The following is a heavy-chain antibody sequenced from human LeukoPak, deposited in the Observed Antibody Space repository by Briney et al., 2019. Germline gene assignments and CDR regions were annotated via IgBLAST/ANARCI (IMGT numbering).Heavy chain of an antibody. D-gene: IGHD3-9*01. CDR3: ARLPYYYDILTGYYPSHLFYMDV. Sequence: GESLKISCKGSGYSFTSYWIGWVRQMPGKGLEWMGIIYPGDSDTRYSPSFQGQVTISADKSISTAYLQWSSLKASDTAMYYCARLPYYYDILTGYYPSHLFYMDVWGKGTTVTVSS. V-gene: IGHV5-51*01. J-gene: IGHJ6*03. CDR2: IYPGDSDT. CDR1: GYSFTSYW.